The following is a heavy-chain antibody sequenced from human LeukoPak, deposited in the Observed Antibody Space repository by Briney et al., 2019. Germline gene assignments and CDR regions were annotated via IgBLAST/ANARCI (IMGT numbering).Heavy chain of an antibody. CDR1: GFTFSSYW. J-gene: IGHJ6*02. D-gene: IGHD1-26*01. Sequence: GGSLRLSCAASGFTFSSYWMNWVRQAPGKGLEWVANINRDGSKKYYVDSVKGRFTISRDNAKNSLYLQMNSLRAEDTAVYYCAKRDWEDGMDVWGQGTTVTVSS. V-gene: IGHV3-7*01. CDR3: AKRDWEDGMDV. CDR2: INRDGSKK.